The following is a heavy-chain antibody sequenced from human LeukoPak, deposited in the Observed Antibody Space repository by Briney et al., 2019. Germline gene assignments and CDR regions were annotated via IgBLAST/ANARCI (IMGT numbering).Heavy chain of an antibody. J-gene: IGHJ2*01. D-gene: IGHD3-22*01. CDR1: GFTFSSYA. Sequence: PGGSLRLSCAASGFTFSSYAMSWVRQAPGKGLEWVSAISGSGGSTYYADSVKGRFTISRDNSKNTLYLQMNSLRAEDTAVYYCAKDPSYYDSSGYYLWSYWYFDLWGRGTLVTVSS. CDR2: ISGSGGST. V-gene: IGHV3-23*01. CDR3: AKDPSYYDSSGYYLWSYWYFDL.